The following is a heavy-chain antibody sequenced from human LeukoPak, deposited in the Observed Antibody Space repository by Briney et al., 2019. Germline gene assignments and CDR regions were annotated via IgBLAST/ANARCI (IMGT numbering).Heavy chain of an antibody. CDR1: GFTSSSYG. V-gene: IGHV3-30*03. CDR3: ARDDLGTSYYYYGMDV. Sequence: GGSLRLSCAASGFTSSSYGMHWVRQAPGKGLEWVAVISYDGSNIYYVDSVKGRFTISRDNSKNTLYLQMNSLRAEDTAVYYCARDDLGTSYYYYGMDVWGQGTTVTVSS. CDR2: ISYDGSNI. J-gene: IGHJ6*02. D-gene: IGHD3/OR15-3a*01.